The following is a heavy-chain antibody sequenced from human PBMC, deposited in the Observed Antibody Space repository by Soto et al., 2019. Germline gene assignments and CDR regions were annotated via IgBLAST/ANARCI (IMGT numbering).Heavy chain of an antibody. CDR2: INHSGST. CDR3: ARGPGLRAVAERFYYYGMDV. D-gene: IGHD6-19*01. V-gene: IGHV4-34*01. Sequence: SETLSLTYAVEGVSFSCYAGSWIRPPPGKGLEWIGEINHSGSTNYNPSLKSRVTISVDTSKNQFSLNLSSVTAADTALYCCARGPGLRAVAERFYYYGMDVWGQGTTVTVSS. J-gene: IGHJ6*02. CDR1: GVSFSCYA.